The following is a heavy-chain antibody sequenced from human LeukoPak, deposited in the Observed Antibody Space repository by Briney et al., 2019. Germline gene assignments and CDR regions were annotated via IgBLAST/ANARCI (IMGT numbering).Heavy chain of an antibody. V-gene: IGHV3-43*02. J-gene: IGHJ4*02. CDR1: GFSFDDYA. Sequence: PGGSLRLSCEASGFSFDDYAMHWVRHAPGKGLEWVSLITGDGGRTYFADSVKGRFTISRDNSKNSLYLQMNSLRTEDTAFYYCAREGPIAVAGYFDYWGQGTLVTVSS. CDR2: ITGDGGRT. D-gene: IGHD6-19*01. CDR3: AREGPIAVAGYFDY.